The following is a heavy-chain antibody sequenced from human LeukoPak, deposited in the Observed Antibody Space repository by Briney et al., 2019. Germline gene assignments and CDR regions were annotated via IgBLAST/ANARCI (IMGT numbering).Heavy chain of an antibody. J-gene: IGHJ4*02. Sequence: GGSLRLSCAASGFTFSDYYMSWIRQVPGKGLEWVSYISSSGSPIYYADSVKGRFTISRDNAKNSLYLQMNRLRAEDTAVYYCARVLLADGYKEMATVGYFDYWGQGTLVTVSP. V-gene: IGHV3-11*04. CDR2: ISSSGSPI. CDR3: ARVLLADGYKEMATVGYFDY. CDR1: GFTFSDYY. D-gene: IGHD5-24*01.